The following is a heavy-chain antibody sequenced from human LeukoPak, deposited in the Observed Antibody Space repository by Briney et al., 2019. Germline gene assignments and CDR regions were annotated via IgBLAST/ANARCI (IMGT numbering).Heavy chain of an antibody. Sequence: GESLKISCKGSGYSFTSYWIGWVRQMPGKGLERMGIIYPGDSDTRYSPSFQGQVTISADKSISTAYLQWSSLKASDTAMYYCARRPTYYYDSSGYNFDYWGQGTLVTVSS. CDR1: GYSFTSYW. V-gene: IGHV5-51*01. CDR3: ARRPTYYYDSSGYNFDY. D-gene: IGHD3-22*01. CDR2: IYPGDSDT. J-gene: IGHJ4*02.